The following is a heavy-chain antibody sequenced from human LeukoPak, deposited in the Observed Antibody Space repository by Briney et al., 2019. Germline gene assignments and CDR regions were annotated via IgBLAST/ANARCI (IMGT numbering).Heavy chain of an antibody. J-gene: IGHJ4*02. CDR2: IYSGGST. D-gene: IGHD6-13*01. V-gene: IGHV3-53*01. CDR3: ARRTSAAAGRIFDY. Sequence: GGSLRLSCAASGFTVSSNYMSWVRQAPGKGLEWVSVIYSGGSTYYADSVKGRFTISRDNSKNTLYLQMNSLRAEDTAVYYCARRTSAAAGRIFDYWGQGTLVTVSS. CDR1: GFTVSSNY.